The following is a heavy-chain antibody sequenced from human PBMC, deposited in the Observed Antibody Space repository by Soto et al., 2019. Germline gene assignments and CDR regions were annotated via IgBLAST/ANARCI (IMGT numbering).Heavy chain of an antibody. J-gene: IGHJ3*02. CDR1: GGSLSSSSYH. CDR3: ARNSNGFDI. CDR2: IFYSGST. V-gene: IGHV4-39*01. Sequence: SETLSLTCTVSGGSLSSSSYHWGWIRQPPGKGLEWIGSIFYSGSTYYNPSYKSRVTISIDTSKNQFSLKLTSVTAADTAEYYCARNSNGFDIWGQGTMVTVSS.